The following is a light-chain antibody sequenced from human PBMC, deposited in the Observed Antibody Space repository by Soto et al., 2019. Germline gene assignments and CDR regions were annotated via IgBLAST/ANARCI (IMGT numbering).Light chain of an antibody. Sequence: MQITNSPSTLSASVGDRVTMTCRASQGISNYLSCYQQKPGKVPKLLIYAASTLQSGVPSRFSGSGSGTDFTLTISSLQPEDVATYYCQKYNSARTTFGQGTKVDIK. V-gene: IGKV1-27*01. CDR2: AAS. CDR1: QGISNY. J-gene: IGKJ1*01. CDR3: QKYNSARTT.